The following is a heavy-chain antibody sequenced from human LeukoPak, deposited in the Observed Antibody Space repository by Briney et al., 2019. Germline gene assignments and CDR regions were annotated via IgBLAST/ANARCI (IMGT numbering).Heavy chain of an antibody. J-gene: IGHJ4*02. V-gene: IGHV1-18*04. Sequence: GASVKVSCKASGYTFTSYGISWVRQAPGQGLDWMGWISAYNGNTNYAQKLQGRVTMTTDTSTSTAYMELRSLRSDDTAVYYCARYCSGGSCYHNFDYWGQGILVTVSS. D-gene: IGHD2-15*01. CDR3: ARYCSGGSCYHNFDY. CDR2: ISAYNGNT. CDR1: GYTFTSYG.